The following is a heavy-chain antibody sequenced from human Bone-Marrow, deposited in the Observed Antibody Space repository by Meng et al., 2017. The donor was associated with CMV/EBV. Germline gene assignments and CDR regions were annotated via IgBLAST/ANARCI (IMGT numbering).Heavy chain of an antibody. CDR3: ARAPRITIFGVVIRDDGMDV. CDR2: IKQDGSEK. CDR1: GITLSDYW. Sequence: GGSLRLSCAVSGITLSDYWMSWVRQAPGKGLEWVANIKQDGSEKNYVDSVKGRFTISRDNAKNSVYLQMNSLRAEDTAVYYCARAPRITIFGVVIRDDGMDVWGQGTTVTVSS. V-gene: IGHV3-7*01. J-gene: IGHJ6*02. D-gene: IGHD3-3*01.